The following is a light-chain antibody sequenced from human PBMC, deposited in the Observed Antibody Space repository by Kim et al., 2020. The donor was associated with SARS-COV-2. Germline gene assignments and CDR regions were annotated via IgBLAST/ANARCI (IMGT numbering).Light chain of an antibody. CDR2: GAS. CDR3: QQYNNWPPST. CDR1: QSVSTN. Sequence: PGERATLSCRATQSVSTNLAWYQQRPGQAPRLLIYGASTKATDIPARFSGSGSGTEFTLTISSLQFEDFAIYYCQQYNNWPPSTFGQGTRLEIK. V-gene: IGKV3-15*01. J-gene: IGKJ5*01.